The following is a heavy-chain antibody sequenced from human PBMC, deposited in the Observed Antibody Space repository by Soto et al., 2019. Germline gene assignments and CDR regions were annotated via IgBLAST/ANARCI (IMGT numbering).Heavy chain of an antibody. CDR3: ASPRILAIEYSSSSPSYYYGMDV. CDR2: IYYSGCT. D-gene: IGHD6-6*01. V-gene: IGHV4-39*01. J-gene: IGHJ6*02. CDR1: GGSISSSSYY. Sequence: PSETLSLTCTVSGGSISSSSYYWGWIRQPPGKGLEWIGSIYYSGCTYYNPSLKSRVTISVDTSKNQFSLKLSSVTAADTAVYYCASPRILAIEYSSSSPSYYYGMDVWGQGTTVNGSS.